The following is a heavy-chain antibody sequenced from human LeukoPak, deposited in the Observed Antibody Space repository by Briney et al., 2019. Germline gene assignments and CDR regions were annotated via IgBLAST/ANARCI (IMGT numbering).Heavy chain of an antibody. J-gene: IGHJ4*02. CDR3: AKGQYSGSYYVAGDY. D-gene: IGHD1-26*01. CDR2: ISGSGGST. V-gene: IGHV3-23*01. CDR1: GFTFSSYA. Sequence: GGSLKLSCAASGFTFSSYAMSWVRQAPGKGLEWVSAISGSGGSTYYADSVKGRFTISRDNSKNTLYLQMNSLRAEDTAVYYCAKGQYSGSYYVAGDYWGQGTVVTVTS.